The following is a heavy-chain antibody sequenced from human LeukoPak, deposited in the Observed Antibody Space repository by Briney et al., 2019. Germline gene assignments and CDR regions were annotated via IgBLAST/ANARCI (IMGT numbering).Heavy chain of an antibody. V-gene: IGHV3-23*01. CDR3: AAVVPAAIGFDY. CDR1: GFTFSNYA. D-gene: IGHD2-2*01. CDR2: INGNGGST. J-gene: IGHJ4*02. Sequence: PGGSLRLSCAASGFTFSNYAMSWVRQAPGKGLEWVSGINGNGGSTYNADSVKGRFTISRDNSKNTLYLQMNSLRAEDTAVYYCAAVVPAAIGFDYWGQGTLVTVSS.